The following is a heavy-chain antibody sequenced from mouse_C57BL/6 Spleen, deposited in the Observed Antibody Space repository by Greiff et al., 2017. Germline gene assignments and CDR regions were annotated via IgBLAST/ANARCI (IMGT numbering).Heavy chain of an antibody. Sequence: QVQLQQSGPELVKPGASVKISCKASGYAFSSSWMNWVKQRPGKGLEWIGRIYPGDGDTNYNGKFKGKATLTADKSSSTAYMQLSSLTSEDSAVYFCARDGGYDGYYFDYWGQGTTLTVSS. J-gene: IGHJ2*01. D-gene: IGHD2-2*01. CDR2: IYPGDGDT. CDR1: GYAFSSSW. V-gene: IGHV1-82*01. CDR3: ARDGGYDGYYFDY.